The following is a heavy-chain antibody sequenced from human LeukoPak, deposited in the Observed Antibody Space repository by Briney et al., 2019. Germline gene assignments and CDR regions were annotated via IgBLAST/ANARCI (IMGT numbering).Heavy chain of an antibody. CDR1: GFTFSSYA. CDR2: ISYDGSNK. D-gene: IGHD5-12*01. V-gene: IGHV3-30-3*01. Sequence: GRSLRLSCAAPGFTFSSYAMHWVRQAPGKGLEWVAVISYDGSNKYYADSVKGRFTISRDNSKNTLYLQMNSLRAEDTAVYYCARDSGGYDYYSYFDYWGQGTLVTVSS. J-gene: IGHJ4*02. CDR3: ARDSGGYDYYSYFDY.